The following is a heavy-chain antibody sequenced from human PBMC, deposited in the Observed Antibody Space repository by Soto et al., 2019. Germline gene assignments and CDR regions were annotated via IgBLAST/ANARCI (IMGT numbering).Heavy chain of an antibody. J-gene: IGHJ5*02. CDR1: GFTFSSYA. D-gene: IGHD3-10*01. CDR2: ISYDGSNK. CDR3: ARDGYYGSGSFPRVFGPWWFDP. V-gene: IGHV3-30-3*01. Sequence: TGGSLRLSCAASGFTFSSYAMHWVRQAPGKGLEWVAVISYDGSNKYYADSVKGRFTISRDNSKNTLYLQMNSLRAEDTAVYYCARDGYYGSGSFPRVFGPWWFDPWGQGTLVTVS.